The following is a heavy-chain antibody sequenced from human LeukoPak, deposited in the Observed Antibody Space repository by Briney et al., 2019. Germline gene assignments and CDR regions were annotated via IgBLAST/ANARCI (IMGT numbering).Heavy chain of an antibody. CDR2: IKQDGSEK. J-gene: IGHJ3*02. CDR3: ARQLRGGAFDI. D-gene: IGHD3-10*01. Sequence: GGSLRLSCAAPGFTFSSYWMSWVRQAPRKRLEWVANIKQDGSEKYYVDSVKGRFTISRDNAKNSLYLQMNSLRAEDTPVYYCARQLRGGAFDIWGQGTMVTVSS. V-gene: IGHV3-7*01. CDR1: GFTFSSYW.